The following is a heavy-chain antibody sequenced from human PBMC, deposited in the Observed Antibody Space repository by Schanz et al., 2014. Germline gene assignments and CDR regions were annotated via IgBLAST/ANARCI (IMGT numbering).Heavy chain of an antibody. Sequence: PGGSLRLSCAASGFTFSDHFMDWVRQAPGKGLEWVGHSRNKGHSYTSEYAASVNGRFTISRDESESSLYLQMDSLKTEDTAVYYCARRNFYDKSAAFDYWGQGSLVTVSS. CDR1: GFTFSDHF. CDR2: SRNKGHSYTS. J-gene: IGHJ4*02. CDR3: ARRNFYDKSAAFDY. V-gene: IGHV3-72*01. D-gene: IGHD3-9*01.